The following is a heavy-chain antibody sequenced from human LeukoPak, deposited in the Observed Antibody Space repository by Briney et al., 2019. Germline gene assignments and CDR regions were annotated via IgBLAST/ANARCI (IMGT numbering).Heavy chain of an antibody. CDR1: GFTISSYW. D-gene: IGHD4-17*01. Sequence: GGSLRLSCTGSGFTISSYWMSWVRQAPGKGLEWVANIKEDGSEKYCVDSVKGRFTVSRDNAKNSLYLQMNSLRAEDTAVYYCASTNRPDFMTTVTKSFDYWGQGTLVTVSS. CDR3: ASTNRPDFMTTVTKSFDY. CDR2: IKEDGSEK. J-gene: IGHJ4*02. V-gene: IGHV3-7*01.